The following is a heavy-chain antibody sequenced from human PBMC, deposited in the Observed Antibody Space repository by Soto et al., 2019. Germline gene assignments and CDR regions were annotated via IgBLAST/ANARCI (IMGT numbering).Heavy chain of an antibody. CDR1: GFGVSTNY. CDR2: IYTGGTT. V-gene: IGHV3-53*02. D-gene: IGHD1-26*01. J-gene: IGHJ4*02. CDR3: ARVWGYYFES. Sequence: EVNLVETGGAFIQPGGSLTLSCAVSGFGVSTNYMAWVRQGPGKGLEWVSVIYTGGTTHYANSVTGRFTFSRDTSKNILYLHLNSLTTDDTATYYCARVWGYYFESWGQGTLVAVSS.